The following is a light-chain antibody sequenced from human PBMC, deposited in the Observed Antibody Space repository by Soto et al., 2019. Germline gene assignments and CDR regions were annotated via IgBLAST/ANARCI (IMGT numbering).Light chain of an antibody. CDR2: EVS. CDR1: RSEVGGYNY. Sequence: HSALTQPASVSGSPGQSITISCTETRSEVGGYNYVSWYQQHPCKAPKLMIYEVSNRPAGVSHRFSGSKSGDTASLTISGLQAEDEADYFCSSYTSSDSLVVFGGGTKLTVL. J-gene: IGLJ2*01. CDR3: SSYTSSDSLVV. V-gene: IGLV2-14*01.